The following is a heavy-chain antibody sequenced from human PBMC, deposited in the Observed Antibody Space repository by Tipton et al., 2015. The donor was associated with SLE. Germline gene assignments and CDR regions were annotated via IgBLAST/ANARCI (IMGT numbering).Heavy chain of an antibody. J-gene: IGHJ4*02. Sequence: TLSLTCTVSGGSISSNNYYWGWIRQPPGKGLEWIGSVSSTGYTYYNPSLKSRVTISVDTSKNHFSLTLSSVTAADTAVYYCANYFYDATGYQSVDDWGQGALVTVSS. V-gene: IGHV4-39*07. CDR1: GGSISSNNYY. CDR2: VSSTGYT. D-gene: IGHD3-22*01. CDR3: ANYFYDATGYQSVDD.